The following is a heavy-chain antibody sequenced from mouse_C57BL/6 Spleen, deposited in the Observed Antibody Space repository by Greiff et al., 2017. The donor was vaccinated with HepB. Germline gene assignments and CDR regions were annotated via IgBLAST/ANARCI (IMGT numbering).Heavy chain of an antibody. J-gene: IGHJ3*01. D-gene: IGHD2-4*01. Sequence: EVQLQQSGPELVKPGASVKMSCKASGYTFTDYNMHWVKQSHGKSLEWIGYINPNNGGTSYNQKFKGKATLTVNKSSSTAYMELRSLTSEDSAVYYCARRVYYDYFWFAYWGQGTLVTVSA. CDR1: GYTFTDYN. CDR3: ARRVYYDYFWFAY. CDR2: INPNNGGT. V-gene: IGHV1-22*01.